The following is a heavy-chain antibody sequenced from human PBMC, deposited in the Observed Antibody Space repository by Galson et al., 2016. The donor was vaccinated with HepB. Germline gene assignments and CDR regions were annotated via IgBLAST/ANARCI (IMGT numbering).Heavy chain of an antibody. CDR3: ARGFGYDAYGMDG. D-gene: IGHD5-12*01. CDR1: GHTFTNHG. Sequence: SVKVSCKASGHTFTNHGISWVRQAPGQGLEWMGWISAYSFNTNYAQRFQDRVTMTIDTSTSIAYMELRSLRSDDTAVYYCARGFGYDAYGMDGWGQGTTVTVSS. CDR2: ISAYSFNT. J-gene: IGHJ6*02. V-gene: IGHV1-18*01.